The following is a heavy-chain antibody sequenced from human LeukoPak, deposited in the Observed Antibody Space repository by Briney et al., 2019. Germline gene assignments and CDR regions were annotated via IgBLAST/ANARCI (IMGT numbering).Heavy chain of an antibody. CDR3: ARDLYDSGAYSSPIDY. Sequence: PGGSLTLSCAASGFTLSSYSMNWVRQAPGKGLELVSSISSSSSYIHSADSVRGRFTISRDNAKNSLYLQMNSLRAEDTAVYYCARDLYDSGAYSSPIDYWGQGTLVTVSS. D-gene: IGHD3-22*01. CDR1: GFTLSSYS. J-gene: IGHJ4*02. CDR2: ISSSSSYI. V-gene: IGHV3-21*01.